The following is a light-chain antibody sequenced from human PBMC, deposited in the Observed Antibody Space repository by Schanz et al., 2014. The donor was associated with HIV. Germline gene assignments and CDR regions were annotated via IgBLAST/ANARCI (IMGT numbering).Light chain of an antibody. J-gene: IGKJ4*01. CDR3: QQRSNWPT. CDR2: DGA. V-gene: IGKV3-11*01. CDR1: QSVDSY. Sequence: EIVLTQSPATLSLSPGERAVLSCRASQSVDSYLAWYRQKPGQAPRLLIYDGAHRAPGIPARFSGSGSGTDYTLTISGLEPEDFAVYYCQQRSNWPTFGGGTKVEIK.